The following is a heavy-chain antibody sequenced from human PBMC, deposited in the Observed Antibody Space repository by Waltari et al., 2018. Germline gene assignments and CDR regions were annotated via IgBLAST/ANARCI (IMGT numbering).Heavy chain of an antibody. CDR2: VRGDGKT. J-gene: IGHJ4*02. Sequence: QLQLHEPGPGLVKPSGTVSLICAVPGDSMSPRDYWSWVRQPPGKGLEWIGQVRGDGKTNYNPSFASRVTMSLDTSTYHFALKLTSATAEDTALYYCARDRGRGLYLDTWGQGTLVTVSP. CDR1: GDSMSPRDY. CDR3: ARDRGRGLYLDT. D-gene: IGHD1-1*01. V-gene: IGHV4-4*02.